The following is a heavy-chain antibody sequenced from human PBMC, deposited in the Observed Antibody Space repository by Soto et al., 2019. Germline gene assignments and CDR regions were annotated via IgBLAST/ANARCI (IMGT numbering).Heavy chain of an antibody. V-gene: IGHV4-31*03. Sequence: PSETLSLTCTVSGGSISSGGYYWSWIRQHPGKGLEWIGYIYYSGSTYYNPSLKSRVTISVDTSKNQFSLKLSSVTAADTAVYYCARDRGYCSGGSCYQNHSYSDMDVWGQETTLTISS. D-gene: IGHD2-15*01. J-gene: IGHJ6*02. CDR3: ARDRGYCSGGSCYQNHSYSDMDV. CDR2: IYYSGST. CDR1: GGSISSGGYY.